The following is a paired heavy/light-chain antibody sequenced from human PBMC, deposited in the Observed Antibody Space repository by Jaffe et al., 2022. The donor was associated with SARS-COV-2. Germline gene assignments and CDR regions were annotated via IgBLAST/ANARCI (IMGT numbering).Heavy chain of an antibody. CDR3: ARDLINDGRSYNYALDV. CDR1: GGSISSSNW. V-gene: IGHV4-4*02. Sequence: QVQLQELGPGLVKPSETLSLTCAVSGGSISSSNWWTWVRQAPGKGLEWIGEVYHSGRTHYSTSLKSRVTISLDKSKNQFSLKLNSVTAADTAVYYCARDLINDGRSYNYALDVWGQGTTVTVSS. J-gene: IGHJ6*02. CDR2: VYHSGRT. D-gene: IGHD3-10*01.
Light chain of an antibody. CDR1: NSNIGSYT. CDR2: SNN. Sequence: QSILTQPPSASGTPGQRVAISCSGSNSNIGSYTVNWYQHLPGTAPKLLIYSNNQRPSGVPDRFSGSKSGTSASLAIGGLHSEDEADYYCATWDDSLDGYVFGSGTKVTVL. CDR3: ATWDDSLDGYV. V-gene: IGLV1-44*01. J-gene: IGLJ1*01.